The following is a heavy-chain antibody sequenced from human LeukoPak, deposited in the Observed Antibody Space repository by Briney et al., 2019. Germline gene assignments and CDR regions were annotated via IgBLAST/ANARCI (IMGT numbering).Heavy chain of an antibody. Sequence: GGSLRLSCATSGFTFTRYAMSWVRQAPGKGLEWVSAISDGGANTYYADSVKGRFTISTDNSKSTLYLQMNSLRVEDTAIYYCAKRSTTFDYWGQGTLVTVSS. CDR2: ISDGGANT. J-gene: IGHJ4*02. D-gene: IGHD2-2*01. CDR3: AKRSTTFDY. V-gene: IGHV3-23*01. CDR1: GFTFTRYA.